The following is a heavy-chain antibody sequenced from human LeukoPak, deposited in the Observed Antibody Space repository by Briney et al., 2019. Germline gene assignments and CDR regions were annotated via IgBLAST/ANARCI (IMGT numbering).Heavy chain of an antibody. V-gene: IGHV3-30*03. CDR1: GFTFSSYG. Sequence: GGSLRLSCAASGFTFSSYGMHWVRQAPGKELEWVAVISYDGSNKYYADSVKGRFTISRDNSKNTLYLQMNSLRTEDTAVYYCARDPYYDYVWGSYPAYWGQGTLVTVSS. CDR3: ARDPYYDYVWGSYPAY. CDR2: ISYDGSNK. J-gene: IGHJ4*02. D-gene: IGHD3-16*02.